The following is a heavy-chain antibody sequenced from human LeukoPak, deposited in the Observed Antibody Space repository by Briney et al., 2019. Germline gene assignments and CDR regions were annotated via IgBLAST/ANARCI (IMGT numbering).Heavy chain of an antibody. CDR3: ARYTIANGFDM. D-gene: IGHD2-21*01. Sequence: ASVKVSCKAAGYTSTRPDVNWLRQATGKGLEWLGWMNPSDQTGYAQNFQGRLTFTRDISRNTAYMELSSLTPDDTAVYFCARYTIANGFDMWGQGTMVTVSS. CDR1: GYTSTRPD. CDR2: MNPSDQT. J-gene: IGHJ3*02. V-gene: IGHV1-8*01.